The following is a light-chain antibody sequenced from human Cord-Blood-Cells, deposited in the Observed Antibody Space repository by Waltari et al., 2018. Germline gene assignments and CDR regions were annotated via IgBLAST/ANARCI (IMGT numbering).Light chain of an antibody. Sequence: EIVMTQSPATLSVSPGERATLSCRASQSVSSNLARYQQKPGQAPRILIYGASTRATGIPARFSGSGSGREFTLTISSLQSVDFAVYYCQQYNNWPYTFGQGTKLEI. V-gene: IGKV3-15*01. J-gene: IGKJ2*01. CDR2: GAS. CDR1: QSVSSN. CDR3: QQYNNWPYT.